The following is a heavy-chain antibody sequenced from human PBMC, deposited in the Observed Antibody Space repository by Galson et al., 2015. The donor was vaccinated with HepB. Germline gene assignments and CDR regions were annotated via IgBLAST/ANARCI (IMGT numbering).Heavy chain of an antibody. CDR3: TKGRGGSSWADPKYYYFYGMDV. J-gene: IGHJ6*02. CDR1: GFTFGDYA. D-gene: IGHD6-13*01. Sequence: SLRLSCAASGFTFGDYAMSWVRQAPGKGLEWVSFIRSNTYGGTTEYAASVRGRFTISRDDYRSDAYLQLNSLKTEDTAVYYFTKGRGGSSWADPKYYYFYGMDVWGQGTTVTVSS. CDR2: IRSNTYGGTT. V-gene: IGHV3-49*04.